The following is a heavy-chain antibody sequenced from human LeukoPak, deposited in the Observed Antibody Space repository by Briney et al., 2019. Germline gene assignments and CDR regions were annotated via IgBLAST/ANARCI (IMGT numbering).Heavy chain of an antibody. CDR3: ARLIYYYYGMDV. Sequence: SETLSLTCAVYGGSFSGYYWSWIRQPPGKGLEWIGEINHSGSTNYNPSLKSRVTTSVDTSKNQFSLKLSSVTAADTAVYYCARLIYYYYGMDVWGQGTTVTVSS. J-gene: IGHJ6*02. CDR2: INHSGST. CDR1: GGSFSGYY. V-gene: IGHV4-34*01.